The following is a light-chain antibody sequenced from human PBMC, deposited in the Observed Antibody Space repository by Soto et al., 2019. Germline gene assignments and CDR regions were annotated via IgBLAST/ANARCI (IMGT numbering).Light chain of an antibody. V-gene: IGKV3-20*01. J-gene: IGKJ1*01. CDR2: DAS. Sequence: EIVLTQSPGTLSLSPGERATLSCRSSQSVSSSYLAWYQKKPGQAPRLLIYDASSRATGIPDRFSGSGSGTDFTLTISRLEPEDFAVYYCQQYGIPPTLGQGTKVEIK. CDR1: QSVSSSY. CDR3: QQYGIPPT.